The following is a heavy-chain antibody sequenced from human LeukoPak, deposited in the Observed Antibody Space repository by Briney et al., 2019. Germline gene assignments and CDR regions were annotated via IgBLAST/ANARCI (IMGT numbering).Heavy chain of an antibody. CDR3: AREALTTIIED. CDR1: GFTVSSNY. D-gene: IGHD3-22*01. V-gene: IGHV3-53*01. J-gene: IGHJ4*02. CDR2: IYSGGST. Sequence: GGSLRLSCEVSGFTVSSNYMYWVRQAPGKGLEWVSVIYSGGSTYYADSVKGRFTISRDNPKNTLYLQMNNLRTEDTAVYYCAREALTTIIEDWGQGTLVTVSS.